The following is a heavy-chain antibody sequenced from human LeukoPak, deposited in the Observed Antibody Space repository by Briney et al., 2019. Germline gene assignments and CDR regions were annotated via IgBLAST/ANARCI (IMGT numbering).Heavy chain of an antibody. J-gene: IGHJ4*02. Sequence: GVSLILCCAASAFTVSSDAMNLVREAPGQGREWGSYISSSGSTIYYADSVKGRFTISRDNAKNSLYLQMNSLRAEDTAVYYCARDRGYSYGFDYWGQGTLVTVSS. CDR1: AFTVSSDA. V-gene: IGHV3-48*03. CDR2: ISSSGSTI. D-gene: IGHD5-18*01. CDR3: ARDRGYSYGFDY.